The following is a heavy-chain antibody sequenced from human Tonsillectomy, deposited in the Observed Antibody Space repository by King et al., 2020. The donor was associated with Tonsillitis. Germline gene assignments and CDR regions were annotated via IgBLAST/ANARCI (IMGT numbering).Heavy chain of an antibody. V-gene: IGHV3-23*03. CDR2: IYSGGSST. Sequence: VQLVESGGGLVQPGGSLRLSCAASGFTLSSYAMSWVRQAPGKGLEWVSVIYSGGSSTYYADSVKGRFTISRDNSKNTLYLQMNSLRAEDTAVYYCAKDLGTWFGEGGMDVWGQGTTVTVSS. J-gene: IGHJ6*02. CDR1: GFTLSSYA. D-gene: IGHD3-10*01. CDR3: AKDLGTWFGEGGMDV.